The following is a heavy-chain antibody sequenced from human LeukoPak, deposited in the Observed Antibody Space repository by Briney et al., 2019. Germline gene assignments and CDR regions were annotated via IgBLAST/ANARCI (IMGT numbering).Heavy chain of an antibody. J-gene: IGHJ5*02. D-gene: IGHD3-3*01. V-gene: IGHV3-23*01. CDR2: IGGLGDRI. CDR3: VQEGSWLRFFT. CDR1: GFPFRHYG. Sequence: GGSLRLSCAASGFPFRHYGMIWVRHAPGKGLEWVSDIGGLGDRIYYAVSVRGRFTLPRDNSKNTLYLYMNTVRDEDTAIYYCVQEGSWLRFFTWGQGNLFTVSS.